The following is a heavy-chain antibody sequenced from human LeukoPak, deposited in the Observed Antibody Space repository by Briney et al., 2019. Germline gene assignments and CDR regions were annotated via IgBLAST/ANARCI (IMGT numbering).Heavy chain of an antibody. J-gene: IGHJ4*02. CDR1: GFTFSDYT. D-gene: IGHD3-10*01. CDR3: ASETYYYGSGSYYKGQF. CDR2: ISSGSSTI. V-gene: IGHV3-48*04. Sequence: GGSLRLSCAASGFTFSDYTMNWVRQAPGKGLEWLSYISSGSSTIYYADSVKGRFTVSRDNAKNTLYLQMNSLRIEDTAVYYCASETYYYGSGSYYKGQFWGQGTLVTVSS.